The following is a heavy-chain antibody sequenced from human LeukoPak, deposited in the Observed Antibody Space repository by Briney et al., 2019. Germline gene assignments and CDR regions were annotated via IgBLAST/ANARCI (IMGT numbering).Heavy chain of an antibody. V-gene: IGHV1-69*05. CDR2: IIPIFGTA. CDR3: ARWGSPTGFDP. J-gene: IGHJ5*02. CDR1: GGTFSSYA. D-gene: IGHD3-16*01. Sequence: ASVKVSYKASGGTFSSYAISWVRQAPGQGLEWMGGIIPIFGTANYAQKFQGRVTITTDESTSTAYMELSSLRSEDTAVYYCARWGSPTGFDPWGQGTLVTVSS.